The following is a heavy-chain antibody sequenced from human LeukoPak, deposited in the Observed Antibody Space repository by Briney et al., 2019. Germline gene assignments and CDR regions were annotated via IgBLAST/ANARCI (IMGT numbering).Heavy chain of an antibody. J-gene: IGHJ5*02. D-gene: IGHD6-13*01. CDR1: GGSISSGGYY. Sequence: PSETLSLTCTVSGGSISSGGYYWSWIRQHPGKGLEWIGYIYYSGSTYYNPSLKSRVTISVDTSKNQLSLKLSSVTAADTAVYYCARGDSSSWYVGYWFDPWGQGTLVTVSS. V-gene: IGHV4-31*03. CDR3: ARGDSSSWYVGYWFDP. CDR2: IYYSGST.